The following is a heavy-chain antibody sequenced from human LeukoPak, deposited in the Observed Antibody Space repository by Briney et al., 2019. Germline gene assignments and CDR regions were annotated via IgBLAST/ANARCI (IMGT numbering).Heavy chain of an antibody. V-gene: IGHV3-9*01. CDR1: GFTFDDYA. CDR3: ARGGGLDV. D-gene: IGHD3-16*01. Sequence: GGSLRLSCAASGFTFDDYAMHWVRQAPGKGLEWVSGISWNSGSIGYADSVKGRFTISRDNAKNSLYLQMSNLRAEDTAVYFCARGGGLDVWGQGATVTVSS. J-gene: IGHJ6*02. CDR2: ISWNSGSI.